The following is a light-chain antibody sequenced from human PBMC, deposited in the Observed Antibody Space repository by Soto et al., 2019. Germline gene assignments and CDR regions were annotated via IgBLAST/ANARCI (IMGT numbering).Light chain of an antibody. Sequence: EIVLTQSPGTLSLSPGERATLSCGASQSVSNSYLAWYQHKPGQGPRLLIYGASSRATGIPDRFSGSGSGTDFTLTISRLEPEDFALYYCQKYGSSFTFGPGTKVDIK. CDR1: QSVSNSY. J-gene: IGKJ3*01. V-gene: IGKV3-20*01. CDR3: QKYGSSFT. CDR2: GAS.